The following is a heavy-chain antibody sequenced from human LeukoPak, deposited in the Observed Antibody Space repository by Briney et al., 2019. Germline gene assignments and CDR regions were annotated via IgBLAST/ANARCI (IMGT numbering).Heavy chain of an antibody. CDR1: GGSISTYY. Sequence: SETLSLTCTVSGGSISTYYWSWIRQPPGKGLEWIGYIHDSGTTSYNPSLKSRVTISVDMSENQLSLRLTSVSAADTAIYYCARGGREGYNSLAYWGQGTLVTVSS. CDR3: ARGGREGYNSLAY. J-gene: IGHJ4*02. CDR2: IHDSGTT. V-gene: IGHV4-59*01. D-gene: IGHD5-24*01.